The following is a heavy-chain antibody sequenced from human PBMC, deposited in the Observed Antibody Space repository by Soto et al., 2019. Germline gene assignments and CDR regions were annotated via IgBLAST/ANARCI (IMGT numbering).Heavy chain of an antibody. Sequence: TSETLSLTCAVYGGSFSGYYWSWIRQPPGKGLEWIGEINHSGSTNYNPSLKSRVTISVDTSKNQFSLKLSSVTAADTAVYYCARGENSNSSGYYYYMDVWGKGTTVTVSS. CDR1: GGSFSGYY. V-gene: IGHV4-34*01. CDR2: INHSGST. CDR3: ARGENSNSSGYYYYMDV. J-gene: IGHJ6*03. D-gene: IGHD4-4*01.